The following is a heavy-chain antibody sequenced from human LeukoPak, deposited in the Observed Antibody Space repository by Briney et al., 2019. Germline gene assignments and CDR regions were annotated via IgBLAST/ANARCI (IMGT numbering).Heavy chain of an antibody. CDR3: ARDSAFV. D-gene: IGHD3-3*02. Sequence: GGSLRLSCAASGFTFSSYAMHWVRQAPGKGLEWVAVISYDGSNKYYADSVKGRFTISRDNSKNTLYLQMNSLRAEDTAVYYCARDSAFVWGKGTTVTVSS. V-gene: IGHV3-30*01. CDR1: GFTFSSYA. CDR2: ISYDGSNK. J-gene: IGHJ6*04.